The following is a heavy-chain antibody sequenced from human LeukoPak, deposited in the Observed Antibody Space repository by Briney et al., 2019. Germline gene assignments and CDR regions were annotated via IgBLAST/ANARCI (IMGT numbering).Heavy chain of an antibody. Sequence: SETLSLTCTVSGNSISSGDYYWSWIRQPAGKGLEWIGRIYTSGSTTYNPSLKSRVTISGDTSENQFSLRLSSVTAADTAVYYCARDEANAFDPWGQGTLVTVSS. D-gene: IGHD1-1*01. CDR1: GNSISSGDYY. V-gene: IGHV4-61*02. CDR2: IYTSGST. CDR3: ARDEANAFDP. J-gene: IGHJ5*02.